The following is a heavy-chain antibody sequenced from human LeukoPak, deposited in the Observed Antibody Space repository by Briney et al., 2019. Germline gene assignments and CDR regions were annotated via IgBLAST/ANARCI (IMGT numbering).Heavy chain of an antibody. CDR3: ARLPKHQLLTYYYYGMDV. D-gene: IGHD2-2*01. V-gene: IGHV3-30*04. J-gene: IGHJ6*02. CDR1: GFTFSSYA. Sequence: GGSLRLSCAASGFTFSSYAMHWVRQAPGKGLEWVAVISYDGSNKYYADSVKGRFTISRDNSKSTLYLQMNSLRAEDTAVYYCARLPKHQLLTYYYYGMDVWGQGTTVTVSS. CDR2: ISYDGSNK.